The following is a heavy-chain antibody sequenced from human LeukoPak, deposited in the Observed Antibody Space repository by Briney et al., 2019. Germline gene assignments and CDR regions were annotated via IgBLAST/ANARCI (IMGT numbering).Heavy chain of an antibody. CDR2: FDPEDGET. CDR3: ATDYGGNSIRIGY. CDR1: GYTFSELS. D-gene: IGHD4-23*01. V-gene: IGHV1-24*01. Sequence: ASVKVSCKVSGYTFSELSMHWVRQAPGKGLELMGGFDPEDGETIYAQKFQGRVTMTEDTSTDTAYMELSSLRSEDAAVYYCATDYGGNSIRIGYWGQGTLVTVSS. J-gene: IGHJ4*02.